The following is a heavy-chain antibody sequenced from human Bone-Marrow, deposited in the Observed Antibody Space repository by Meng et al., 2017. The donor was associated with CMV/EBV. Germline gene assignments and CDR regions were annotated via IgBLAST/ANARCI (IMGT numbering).Heavy chain of an antibody. CDR2: IRYDGSNK. V-gene: IGHV3-30*02. CDR1: GLTASISH. J-gene: IGHJ6*02. CDR3: AKDRATGFVRYYYGMDV. D-gene: IGHD2-15*01. Sequence: GESLKISCVVSGLTASISHMNWVRQAPGKGLEWVAFIRYDGSNKYYADSVKGRFTISRDNSKNTLYLQMNSLRAEDTAVYYCAKDRATGFVRYYYGMDVWGQGTTVTVSS.